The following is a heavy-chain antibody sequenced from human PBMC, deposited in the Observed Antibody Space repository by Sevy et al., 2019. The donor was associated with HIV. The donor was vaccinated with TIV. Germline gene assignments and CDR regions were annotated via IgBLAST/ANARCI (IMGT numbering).Heavy chain of an antibody. V-gene: IGHV2-5*01. Sequence: SGPTLVNPTQTLTLTCTFSGFSLSTSGVGVGWIRQPPGKALEWLAVIYWNDDKRYSPSLKSRLTITKDTSKNQVVLTMTNMDPVDTAPYYCAHRRTGGTMESGKWFDPWGQGTLVTVSS. D-gene: IGHD3-10*01. CDR3: AHRRTGGTMESGKWFDP. CDR2: IYWNDDK. J-gene: IGHJ5*02. CDR1: GFSLSTSGVG.